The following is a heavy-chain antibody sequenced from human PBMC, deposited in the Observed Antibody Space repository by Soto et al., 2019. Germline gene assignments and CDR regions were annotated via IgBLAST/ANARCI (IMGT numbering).Heavy chain of an antibody. D-gene: IGHD4-17*01. Sequence: SETLSLTCAVSGGSTSSGGYSWSWIRQPPGKGLEWIGYTYPSGTTYYNPSLKSRVTISVDKSKNQFSLRLTSVTAADTAGYYCAKAGDSGAYFDSWDQGTLVTVS. CDR3: AKAGDSGAYFDS. CDR1: GGSTSSGGYS. J-gene: IGHJ4*02. CDR2: TYPSGTT. V-gene: IGHV4-30-2*01.